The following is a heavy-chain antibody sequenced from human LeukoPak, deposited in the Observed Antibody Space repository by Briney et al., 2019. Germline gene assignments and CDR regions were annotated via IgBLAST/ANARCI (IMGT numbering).Heavy chain of an antibody. CDR2: IYYSGST. J-gene: IGHJ4*02. V-gene: IGHV4-39*07. CDR1: GGSISSSSYY. D-gene: IGHD3-22*01. Sequence: KPSETLSLTCTVSGGSISSSSYYWGWIRQPPGRGLEWIGSIYYSGSTYYNPSLKSRATISVDTSKNQFSLKLSSVTAADTAVYYCARVGAYYYDSSGYFGGDYWGQGTLVTVSS. CDR3: ARVGAYYYDSSGYFGGDY.